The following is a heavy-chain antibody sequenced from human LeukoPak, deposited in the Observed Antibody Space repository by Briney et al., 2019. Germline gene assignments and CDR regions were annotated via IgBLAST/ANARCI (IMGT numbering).Heavy chain of an antibody. CDR1: GGSISSYY. CDR2: IYYSGST. Sequence: SETLSLTCTVSGGSISSYYWSWIRQPPGKGLEWIGYIYYSGSTNYNPSLKSRVTISVDTSKNQFSLKLSSVTAADTAVYYCARRSFGWEPYYFDYWGQGTLVTVSS. V-gene: IGHV4-59*08. D-gene: IGHD1-26*01. J-gene: IGHJ4*02. CDR3: ARRSFGWEPYYFDY.